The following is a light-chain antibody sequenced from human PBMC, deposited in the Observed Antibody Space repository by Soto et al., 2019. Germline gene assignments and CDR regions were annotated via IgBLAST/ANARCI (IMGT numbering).Light chain of an antibody. Sequence: QSALTQPRSVSGSPGQSVTISCTGTRSDVGGYNYVSWYQQHPGKAPKLMIYDVSKRPSGVPDRFSGSKSDNTSSLTISRLQADYEADYSFFSYAGSSLVVFAGGTNVTVL. CDR1: RSDVGGYNY. CDR3: FSYAGSSLVV. J-gene: IGLJ3*02. CDR2: DVS. V-gene: IGLV2-11*01.